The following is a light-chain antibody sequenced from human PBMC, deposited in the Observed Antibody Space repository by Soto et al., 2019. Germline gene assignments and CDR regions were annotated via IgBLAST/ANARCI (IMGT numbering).Light chain of an antibody. CDR3: TPYPFSSLVV. Sequence: QSALTQPASVSGSPGQSITISCTTSSSYISSYNYVSWYQQHTGKAPRLIIYDVSSRPSGISNRFSGSKSGNTVSLTISGLRAEDEVVFFCTPYPFSSLVVLGGGTKLPV. J-gene: IGLJ2*01. V-gene: IGLV2-14*03. CDR1: SSYISSYNY. CDR2: DVS.